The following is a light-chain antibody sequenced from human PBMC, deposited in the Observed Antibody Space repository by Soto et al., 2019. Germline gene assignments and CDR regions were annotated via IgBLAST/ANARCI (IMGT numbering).Light chain of an antibody. J-gene: IGLJ2*01. V-gene: IGLV2-14*01. Sequence: QSALTQPASVSGSPGQSITISCTGTSSDVGGYNSVSWYQQHPGKAPKVMIYDVSNRPSGVSNRFSGSKSGNTASLTISGLQAEDDADYYCSSYTSSSSWAFGGGTKLTVL. CDR3: SSYTSSSSWA. CDR1: SSDVGGYNS. CDR2: DVS.